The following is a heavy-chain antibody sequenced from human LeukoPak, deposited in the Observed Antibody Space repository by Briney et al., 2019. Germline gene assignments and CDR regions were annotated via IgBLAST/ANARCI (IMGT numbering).Heavy chain of an antibody. Sequence: SETLSLTCTVPGGSISSYYWNWIRQRSGTGLEWIGHIYYSGAINYNPYLKSRVSMSVETSKNKFCLNLSSVTAADRAVHYCAGIHYDILTVYYRVFDYWGQGTLVTVSS. V-gene: IGHV4-59*01. CDR1: GGSISSYY. J-gene: IGHJ4*02. CDR3: AGIHYDILTVYYRVFDY. CDR2: IYYSGAI. D-gene: IGHD3-9*01.